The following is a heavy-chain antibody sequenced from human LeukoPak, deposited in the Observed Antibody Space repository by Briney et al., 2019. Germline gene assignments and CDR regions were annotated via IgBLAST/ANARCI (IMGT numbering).Heavy chain of an antibody. J-gene: IGHJ6*03. CDR1: GGSISSSSYY. D-gene: IGHD3-10*01. CDR2: IYYSGST. V-gene: IGHV4-39*07. CDR3: ARRVGRWFGERAYYYNYMDV. Sequence: SETLSLTCTVSGGSISSSSYYWGWIRQPPGKGLEWIGSIYYSGSTYYSPSLKSRVTISVDTSKNQFSLKLSSVTAADTAVYYCARRVGRWFGERAYYYNYMDVWDKGTPVTISS.